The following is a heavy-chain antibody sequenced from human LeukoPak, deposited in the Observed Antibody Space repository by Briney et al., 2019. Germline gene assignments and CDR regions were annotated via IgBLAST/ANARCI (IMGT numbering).Heavy chain of an antibody. CDR2: INHSGRT. J-gene: IGHJ4*02. D-gene: IGHD3-3*01. Sequence: ASETLSLTCAVYGGSFSGYYWNWIRQPPGKGLEWIGEINHSGRTKYNPSLKSRVTISVDTSKNQFSLILSSVTAADTAVYYCARGRFQRDYWGQGTLVTVSS. CDR3: ARGRFQRDY. CDR1: GGSFSGYY. V-gene: IGHV4-34*01.